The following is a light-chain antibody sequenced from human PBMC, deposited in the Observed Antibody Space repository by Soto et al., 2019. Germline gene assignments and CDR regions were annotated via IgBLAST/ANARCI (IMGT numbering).Light chain of an antibody. CDR3: QQYSSSPPGLT. Sequence: DIVMIQSPDSLAVSLGERATINCKSSQSLLFSSNNKNYLAWYQQKPGQPPKLLIYWASTRESGVPDRFSGSGSVTDFTLTISSLQAEDVAVYYCQQYSSSPPGLTFGGGTKVEIK. CDR1: QSLLFSSNNKNY. CDR2: WAS. J-gene: IGKJ4*01. V-gene: IGKV4-1*01.